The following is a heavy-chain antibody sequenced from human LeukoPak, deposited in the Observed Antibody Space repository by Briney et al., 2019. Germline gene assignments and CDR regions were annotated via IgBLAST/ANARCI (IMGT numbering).Heavy chain of an antibody. CDR2: ISAGGGST. J-gene: IGHJ4*02. Sequence: GGSLRLSCAASGFIFSNFDMHWVRQAPGKGLEYVSSISAGGGSTYYAASVKGRFTISRDAVKDTLYLQMGSVRIEDTAVYYCARSGYWGQGTLVTVSS. D-gene: IGHD1-26*01. V-gene: IGHV3-64*02. CDR1: GFIFSNFD. CDR3: ARSGY.